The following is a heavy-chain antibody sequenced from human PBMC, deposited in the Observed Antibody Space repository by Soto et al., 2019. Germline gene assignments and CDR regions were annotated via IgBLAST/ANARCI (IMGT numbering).Heavy chain of an antibody. J-gene: IGHJ4*02. D-gene: IGHD1-26*01. CDR2: IYYSGST. V-gene: IGHV4-59*01. CDR1: GGSISSYY. CDR3: ARGRIYSGSYFDY. Sequence: GSLRLSCTVSGGSISSYYWSWIRQPPGKGLEWIGYIYYSGSTNYNPSLKSRVTISVDTSKNQFSLKLSSVTAADTAVYYCARGRIYSGSYFDYWGQGTLVTVSS.